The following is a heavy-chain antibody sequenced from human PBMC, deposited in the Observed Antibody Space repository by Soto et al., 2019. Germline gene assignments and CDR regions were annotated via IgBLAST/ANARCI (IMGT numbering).Heavy chain of an antibody. J-gene: IGHJ4*02. CDR1: GGTFSSYA. Sequence: QVQLVQSGAEVKKPGSSVKVSCKASGGTFSSYAISWVRQAPGQGLEWMGGIIPIFGTANYAQKFQGRVTITADESTSTAYMELSSLRSEDTAVYYCARESGGSYGNMPSYYFDYWGQGTLVTVSS. CDR2: IIPIFGTA. D-gene: IGHD1-26*01. CDR3: ARESGGSYGNMPSYYFDY. V-gene: IGHV1-69*01.